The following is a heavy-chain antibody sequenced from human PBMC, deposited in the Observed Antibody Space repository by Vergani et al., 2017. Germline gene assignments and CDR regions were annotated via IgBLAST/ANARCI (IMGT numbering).Heavy chain of an antibody. V-gene: IGHV3-7*01. CDR2: IKEDGGET. J-gene: IGHJ4*02. Sequence: EVQLMESGGGLVQPGGSLRLSCEASGFTFSNYWMSWGRQAPGKGLEWVANIKEDGGETFYVDSVLGRFPISRDNAKNSLYLQMNGLRAEDTAVYFCARLGLTASRRAAPVFDYWGQGTLVTVSS. CDR1: GFTFSNYW. D-gene: IGHD6-13*01. CDR3: ARLGLTASRRAAPVFDY.